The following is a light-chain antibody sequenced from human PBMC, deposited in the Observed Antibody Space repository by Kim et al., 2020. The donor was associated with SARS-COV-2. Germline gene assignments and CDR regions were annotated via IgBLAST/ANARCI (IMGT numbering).Light chain of an antibody. CDR1: SSDVDGYNY. V-gene: IGLV2-11*01. J-gene: IGLJ2*01. CDR2: DVR. Sequence: HAVTISCTGNSSDVDGYNYVSWYQQHQGKDPKLMLYDVRKRPSGVPERFSGSKSGNTASLTISGLQTEDEADYYCCSYAGRYTRVFGGGTQLTVL. CDR3: CSYAGRYTRV.